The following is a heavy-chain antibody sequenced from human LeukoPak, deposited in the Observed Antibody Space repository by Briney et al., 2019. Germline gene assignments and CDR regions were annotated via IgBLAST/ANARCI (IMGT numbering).Heavy chain of an antibody. CDR2: IYYSGST. D-gene: IGHD6-13*01. Sequence: SETLSLTCTVSGGSINTYYWGWIRQPPGKGLEWIGSIYYSGSTYYNPSLKSRVTISVDTSKNQFSLKLTSVTAADTAVYYCARKGYSISWYSPWGQGTLVTVSS. CDR1: GGSINTYY. J-gene: IGHJ5*02. CDR3: ARKGYSISWYSP. V-gene: IGHV4-39*07.